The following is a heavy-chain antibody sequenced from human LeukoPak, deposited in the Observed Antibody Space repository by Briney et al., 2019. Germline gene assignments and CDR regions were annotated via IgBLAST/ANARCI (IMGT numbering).Heavy chain of an antibody. V-gene: IGHV4-59*12. CDR1: GGSISTYY. J-gene: IGHJ2*01. Sequence: SETLSLTCTVSGGSISTYYWSWIRQPPGKGLEWIGEIHHTGATTSNPSLKSRVSLSLDTSRNQLSLRLISVTAADTGLYFCARGLDKTFWYFDLWGRGTLVTVSS. CDR2: IHHTGAT. D-gene: IGHD3-9*01. CDR3: ARGLDKTFWYFDL.